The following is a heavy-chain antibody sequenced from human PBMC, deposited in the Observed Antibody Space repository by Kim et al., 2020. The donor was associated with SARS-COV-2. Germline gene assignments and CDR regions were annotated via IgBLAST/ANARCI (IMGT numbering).Heavy chain of an antibody. V-gene: IGHV4-59*13. D-gene: IGHD3-3*01. J-gene: IGHJ4*02. CDR3: ARGGTFFWNPRY. Sequence: SETLSLTCTVSGDSISRYYWSWIRQPPGKGLEWIGFISNSGSPNYNASLKGRVTISVDTSKNQFSLALTSVTAVDTAVYYCARGGTFFWNPRYWGQGTLV. CDR1: GDSISRYY. CDR2: ISNSGSP.